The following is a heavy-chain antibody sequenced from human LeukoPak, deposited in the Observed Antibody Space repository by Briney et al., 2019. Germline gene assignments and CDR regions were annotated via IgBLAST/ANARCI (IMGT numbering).Heavy chain of an antibody. V-gene: IGHV1-46*01. CDR2: INPSGGST. D-gene: IGHD3-3*01. CDR3: ARGILRFLEWLSPLKYGMDV. CDR1: GYTFTSYY. Sequence: GASVKVSCKASGYTFTSYYMHWVRQAPGQGLEWMGIINPSGGSTSYAQKFQGRVTMTRDTSTSTVYMELSSLRSEDTAVYYCARGILRFLEWLSPLKYGMDVWGQGTTVTVSS. J-gene: IGHJ6*02.